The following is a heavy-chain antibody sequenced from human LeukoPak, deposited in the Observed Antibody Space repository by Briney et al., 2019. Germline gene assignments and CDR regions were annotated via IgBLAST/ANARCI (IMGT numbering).Heavy chain of an antibody. Sequence: SQTLSLTCTVSGGSISSGGYYWRWIRQHPGKGLEWIGYIYYSGSTYYNPSLKSRVTISVVTSKNQFSLKLSSVTAADTAVYDCAREAYDSSGYYYFFPNAFDIWGQGTMVTVSS. CDR3: AREAYDSSGYYYFFPNAFDI. V-gene: IGHV4-31*03. CDR2: IYYSGST. J-gene: IGHJ3*02. D-gene: IGHD3-22*01. CDR1: GGSISSGGYY.